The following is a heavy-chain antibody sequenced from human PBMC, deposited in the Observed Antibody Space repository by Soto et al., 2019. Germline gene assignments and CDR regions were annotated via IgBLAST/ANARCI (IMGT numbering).Heavy chain of an antibody. V-gene: IGHV1-3*01. CDR1: GYTFTSYA. CDR2: INAGNGKT. Sequence: QVQLVQSGAEVKKPGASVKVSCKASGYTFTSYAMNWVRQAPGQRLEWMGWINAGNGKTKYSQKFQGRVTITKNTSASTAYMELSSLRSEDTAVYYCARGPLRNWFDPWGQVTLVTVSS. D-gene: IGHD5-12*01. J-gene: IGHJ5*02. CDR3: ARGPLRNWFDP.